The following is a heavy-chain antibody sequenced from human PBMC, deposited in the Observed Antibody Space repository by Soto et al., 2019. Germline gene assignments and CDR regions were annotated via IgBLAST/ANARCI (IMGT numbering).Heavy chain of an antibody. D-gene: IGHD2-2*01. CDR3: AKDPYASPGATGLYGMDV. J-gene: IGHJ6*02. CDR2: ISTSGAYT. Sequence: EVQLLESGGGLVQPGGSLRLSCAASGFTFSSYAMSWVRQAPGKGLEWVSAISTSGAYTYYADSVKGRFTISRDNPKNTLYLQLNSPRADDTAVYYCAKDPYASPGATGLYGMDVWGQGTTVTVSS. CDR1: GFTFSSYA. V-gene: IGHV3-23*01.